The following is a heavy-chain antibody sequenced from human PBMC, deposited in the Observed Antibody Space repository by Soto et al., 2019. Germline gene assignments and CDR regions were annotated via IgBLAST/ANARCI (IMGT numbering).Heavy chain of an antibody. Sequence: GSLRLSCAASGFTFSSYAMGWVRQGPGKGLEWVAVVSIGGSTHYADSVRGRFTISRDNSKNTLSLQMNSLTAEDTAVYFCAKRRGAGGNFDYWGQGALAPVYS. CDR1: GFTFSSYA. D-gene: IGHD1-26*01. J-gene: IGHJ4*02. V-gene: IGHV3-23*01. CDR3: AKRRGAGGNFDY. CDR2: VSIGGST.